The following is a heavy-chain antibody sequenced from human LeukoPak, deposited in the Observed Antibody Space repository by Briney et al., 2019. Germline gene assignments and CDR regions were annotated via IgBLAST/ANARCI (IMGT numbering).Heavy chain of an antibody. Sequence: SQTLSLTCTVSGGSISSGGYYWSWIRQHPGKGLEWIGEINHSGSTNYNPSLKSRVTISVDTSKNQFSLKLSSVTAADTAVYYCARGRCSGGSCYAVDFDYWGQGTLVTVSS. CDR3: ARGRCSGGSCYAVDFDY. D-gene: IGHD2-15*01. CDR2: INHSGST. V-gene: IGHV4-31*03. CDR1: GGSISSGGYY. J-gene: IGHJ4*02.